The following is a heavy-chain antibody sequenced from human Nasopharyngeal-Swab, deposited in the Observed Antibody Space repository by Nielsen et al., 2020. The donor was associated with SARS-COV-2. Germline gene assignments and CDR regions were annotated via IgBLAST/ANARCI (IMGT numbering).Heavy chain of an antibody. V-gene: IGHV4-59*01. CDR3: ARDERSGWNLNGMDV. CDR2: IYNSGST. D-gene: IGHD6-19*01. Sequence: SETLSLTCIVSGGSISTYYWTWLRQSPGKGLEWIGYIYNSGSTNYNPSLKSRVTMSVDTSKNQFSLHLSSVSPADTAVYYCARDERSGWNLNGMDVWGQGTTVTVPS. J-gene: IGHJ6*02. CDR1: GGSISTYY.